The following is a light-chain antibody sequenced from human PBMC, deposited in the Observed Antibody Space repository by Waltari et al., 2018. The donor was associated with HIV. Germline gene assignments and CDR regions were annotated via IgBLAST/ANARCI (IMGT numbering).Light chain of an antibody. CDR3: MQALQTPYS. V-gene: IGKV2-28*01. CDR1: QSLLHSNGYNY. Sequence: DIVMTQPPLSLPVTPGEPASISCRSSQSLLHSNGYNYLDWYLQKPGQSPQLLIFLGSNRASGVPDRFSGSGSGTDFTLKISRVEAEDVGVYYCMQALQTPYSFGQGTKLDIK. CDR2: LGS. J-gene: IGKJ2*03.